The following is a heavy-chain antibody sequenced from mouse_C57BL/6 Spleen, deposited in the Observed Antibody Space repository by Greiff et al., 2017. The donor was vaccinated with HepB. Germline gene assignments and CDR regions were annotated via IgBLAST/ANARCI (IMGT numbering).Heavy chain of an antibody. J-gene: IGHJ3*01. Sequence: QVQLQQPGAELVRPGSSVKLSCKASGYTFTSYWMHWVKQRPIQGLEWIGNIDPSDSETYYNQKFKDKATLTVDKSSSTAYMQLSSLTSEDSAVYYCARSLYGYDGFAYWGQGTLVTVSA. D-gene: IGHD2-2*01. CDR2: IDPSDSET. V-gene: IGHV1-52*01. CDR3: ARSLYGYDGFAY. CDR1: GYTFTSYW.